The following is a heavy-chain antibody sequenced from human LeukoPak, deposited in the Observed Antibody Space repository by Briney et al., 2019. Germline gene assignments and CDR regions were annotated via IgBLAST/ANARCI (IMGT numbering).Heavy chain of an antibody. D-gene: IGHD6-13*01. CDR2: ISSSGSTI. V-gene: IGHV3-11*04. CDR3: AREEYSSSWKDKNWFDP. CDR1: GFTFSDYY. Sequence: IPGGSLRLSCAASGFTFSDYYMSWIRQAPGKGLGWVSYISSSGSTIYYADSVKGRFTISRDNAKNSLYLQMNSLRAEDTDVYYCAREEYSSSWKDKNWFDPWGQGTLVTVSS. J-gene: IGHJ5*02.